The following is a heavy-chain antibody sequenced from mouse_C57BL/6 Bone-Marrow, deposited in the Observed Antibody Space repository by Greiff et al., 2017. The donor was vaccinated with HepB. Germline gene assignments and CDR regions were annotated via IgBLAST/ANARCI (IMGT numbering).Heavy chain of an antibody. CDR2: ISYDGSN. CDR3: LYYYGMDY. CDR1: GYSITSGYY. J-gene: IGHJ4*01. V-gene: IGHV3-6*01. Sequence: EVQLQQSGPGLVKPSQSLSLTCSVPGYSITSGYYWNWIRQFPGNKLEWMGYISYDGSNNSNPSLKNRISITRDTSKNQFFLKLNSVTTEDTATYYCLYYYGMDYWGQGTSVTVSS.